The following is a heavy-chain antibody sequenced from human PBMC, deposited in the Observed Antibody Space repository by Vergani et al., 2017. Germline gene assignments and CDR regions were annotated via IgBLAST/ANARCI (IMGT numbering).Heavy chain of an antibody. CDR1: GFSFSGYW. CDR2: IKSDGSIT. D-gene: IGHD5-12*01. V-gene: IGHV3-74*01. CDR3: VRARCSGPCFMSNWFVS. J-gene: IGHJ5*01. Sequence: EVQLVESGGGLIHPGGSLRLSCEGSGFSFSGYWMHWVRQSPEKGLVWVSRIKSDGSITNYADSVKGRFTISRDNAKNTLYLEMNSLRGDDTAIYYCVRARCSGPCFMSNWFVSCGEGTLVGVSS.